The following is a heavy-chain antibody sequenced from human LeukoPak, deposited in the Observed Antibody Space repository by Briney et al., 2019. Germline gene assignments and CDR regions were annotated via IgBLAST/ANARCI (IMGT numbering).Heavy chain of an antibody. V-gene: IGHV4-59*08. CDR1: GGSISSYY. Sequence: PSETLSLTCTVSGGSISSYYWSWIRQPPGKGLEWIGYIYHSGSTNYNPSLKSRVTISVDTSRNQFSLKLSSVTAADTAVYYCASTGSPYYYGMDVWGQGTTVTVSS. CDR2: IYHSGST. J-gene: IGHJ6*02. CDR3: ASTGSPYYYGMDV.